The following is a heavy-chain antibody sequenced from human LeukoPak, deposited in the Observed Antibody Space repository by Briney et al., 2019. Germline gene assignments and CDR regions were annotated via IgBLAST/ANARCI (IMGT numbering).Heavy chain of an antibody. CDR1: GFPFSSYS. CDR3: ARDTSPAAPPGIDL. Sequence: GGSLRLSCAAFGFPFSSYSMNWVRQAPGKGLEWVASISSSGFYIYYADSVKGRFTISRDSAENSLYLQMNSLRAEDTAVYYCARDTSPAAPPGIDLWGQGALVTVSS. CDR2: ISSSGFYI. D-gene: IGHD2-2*01. J-gene: IGHJ5*02. V-gene: IGHV3-21*01.